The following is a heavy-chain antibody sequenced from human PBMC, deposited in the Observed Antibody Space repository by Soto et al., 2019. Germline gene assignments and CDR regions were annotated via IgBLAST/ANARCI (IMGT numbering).Heavy chain of an antibody. CDR3: ARESGYDSAFDY. Sequence: GESLKISCAASGFTVSSNYMSWVRQAPGKGLEWVSVIYSGGSTYYADSVKGRFTISRDNSKNTLYLQMNSLRAEDTAVYYCARESGYDSAFDYWGQGTLVTVSS. J-gene: IGHJ4*02. D-gene: IGHD5-12*01. V-gene: IGHV3-53*01. CDR1: GFTVSSNY. CDR2: IYSGGST.